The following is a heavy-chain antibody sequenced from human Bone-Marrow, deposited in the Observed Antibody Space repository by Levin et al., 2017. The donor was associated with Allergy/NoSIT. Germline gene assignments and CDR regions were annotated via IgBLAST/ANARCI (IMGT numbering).Heavy chain of an antibody. D-gene: IGHD6-25*01. V-gene: IGHV1-24*01. CDR1: GYTLTELS. J-gene: IGHJ4*02. Sequence: ASVKVSCKVSGYTLTELSIHWVRQAPGKGLEWMGNFDREDGETVYAQKFQGRVTMTEDTSRATAYMELSSLRSEDTAIYYCATDALAPAGVVDCWGQGTLVNVSS. CDR2: FDREDGET. CDR3: ATDALAPAGVVDC.